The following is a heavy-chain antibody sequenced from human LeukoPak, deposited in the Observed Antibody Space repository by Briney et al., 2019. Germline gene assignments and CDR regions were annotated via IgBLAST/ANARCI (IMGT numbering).Heavy chain of an antibody. D-gene: IGHD3-10*01. Sequence: PSETLSLTCTVSGASVSSDDYYWGWIRQPPGKGLEWIGSIYYSGSTYYNPSLKSRVTISVDTSKSQFSLKLSSVTAADTAVYYCARAKGLVIITNWFDPWGHGTLVTVSS. CDR3: ARAKGLVIITNWFDP. V-gene: IGHV4-39*01. CDR1: GASVSSDDYY. CDR2: IYYSGST. J-gene: IGHJ5*02.